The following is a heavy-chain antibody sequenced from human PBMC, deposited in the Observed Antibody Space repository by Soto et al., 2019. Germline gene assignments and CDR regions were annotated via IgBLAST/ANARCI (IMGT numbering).Heavy chain of an antibody. CDR1: GFTFDDYA. Sequence: EVRLVESGGGLVQPGRSLRLSCAASGFTFDDYAMHWVRQAPGKGLGWVAGISWNSANIGYADSVKGRLTISRDNAKKSLYLQMNSLRAEDTALYHCARGVTYYYYGMDVWGQGTTVTVSS. J-gene: IGHJ6*02. CDR3: ARGVTYYYYGMDV. CDR2: ISWNSANI. D-gene: IGHD4-4*01. V-gene: IGHV3-9*01.